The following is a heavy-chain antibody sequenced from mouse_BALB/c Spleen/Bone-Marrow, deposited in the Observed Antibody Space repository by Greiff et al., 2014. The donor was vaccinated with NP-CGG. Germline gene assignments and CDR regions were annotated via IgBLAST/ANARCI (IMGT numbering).Heavy chain of an antibody. D-gene: IGHD2-3*01. CDR2: VYPGDGST. V-gene: IGHV1S56*01. Sequence: QVHVKQSGPEPVKPGALVKISCKASGYTSTSYDINWVKQRPGQGLEWIGWVYPGDGSTKYNEKFKGKATLTADKSSSTAYMQLSSLTSESSAVYFCSRSDDGFPYSFDYRGQGTTLTVSS. J-gene: IGHJ2*01. CDR3: SRSDDGFPYSFDY. CDR1: GYTSTSYD.